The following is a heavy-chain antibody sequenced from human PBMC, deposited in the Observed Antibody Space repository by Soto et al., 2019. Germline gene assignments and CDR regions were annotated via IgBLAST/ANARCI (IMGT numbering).Heavy chain of an antibody. D-gene: IGHD6-6*01. CDR2: ISWDGGST. Sequence: GGSLRLSCAASGFTFDDYTMHWVRQAPGKGLEWVSLISWDGGSTYYADSVKGRFTISRDNSKNTLYLQMNSLRTEDTVLYYCAKDMVIAARQGGMDSWAQGTTVP. CDR1: GFTFDDYT. CDR3: AKDMVIAARQGGMDS. V-gene: IGHV3-43*01. J-gene: IGHJ6*02.